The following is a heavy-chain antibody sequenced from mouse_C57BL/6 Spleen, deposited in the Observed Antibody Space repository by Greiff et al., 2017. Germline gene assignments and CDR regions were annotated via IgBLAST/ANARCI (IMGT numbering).Heavy chain of an antibody. CDR1: GFNIKDDY. Sequence: VQLQQSGAELVRPGASVKLSCTASGFNIKDDYMHWVKQRPEQGLEWIGWIDPENGDTEYASKFQGKATITADTSSNTAYLQLSSLTSEDTSVYYCTYYYGRDAMDYWGQGTSVTVSS. J-gene: IGHJ4*01. CDR2: IDPENGDT. CDR3: TYYYGRDAMDY. V-gene: IGHV14-4*01. D-gene: IGHD1-1*01.